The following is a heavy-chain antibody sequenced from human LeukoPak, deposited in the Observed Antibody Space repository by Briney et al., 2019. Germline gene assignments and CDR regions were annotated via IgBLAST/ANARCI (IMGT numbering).Heavy chain of an antibody. V-gene: IGHV3-21*01. CDR2: ISSSSSYI. J-gene: IGHJ4*02. CDR3: ARVVGYSYGNDY. Sequence: GGSLRLSCADSGFTFSSYSMNWVRQAPGKGLEWVSSISSSSSYIYYADSVKGRFTISRDNAKNSLYLQMNSLRDEDTAVYYCARVVGYSYGNDYWGQGTLVTVSS. D-gene: IGHD5-18*01. CDR1: GFTFSSYS.